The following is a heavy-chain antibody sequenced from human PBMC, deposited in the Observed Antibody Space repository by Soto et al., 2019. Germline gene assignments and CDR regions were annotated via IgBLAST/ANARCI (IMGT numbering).Heavy chain of an antibody. CDR2: IKQDGSEK. Sequence: GGSLRLSCAASGFTFSSYWMSWVRQAPGKGLEWVANIKQDGSEKYYVDSVKGRFTISRDNAKNSLYLQMNSLRAEDTAVYYCARVCYSSSWDTDYGMDVWGQGTTVTVSS. D-gene: IGHD6-13*01. CDR1: GFTFSSYW. J-gene: IGHJ6*02. V-gene: IGHV3-7*03. CDR3: ARVCYSSSWDTDYGMDV.